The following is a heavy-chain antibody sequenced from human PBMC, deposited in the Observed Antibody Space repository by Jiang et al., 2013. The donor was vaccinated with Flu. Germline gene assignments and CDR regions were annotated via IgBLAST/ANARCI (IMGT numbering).Heavy chain of an antibody. D-gene: IGHD6-13*01. CDR3: AQAPYSSWQDYGMDV. V-gene: IGHV3-74*01. CDR2: INSDGTST. J-gene: IGHJ6*02. CDR1: GFTFSRYW. Sequence: VQLVESGGGLVQPGGSLRLSCAASGFTFSRYWMHWVRQAPGKGLVWVSRINSDGTSTRYADSVKGRFTISRDNAKNTLYLQMKSLRAEDTAVYYCAQAPYSSWQDYGMDVWGQGTTVTVSS.